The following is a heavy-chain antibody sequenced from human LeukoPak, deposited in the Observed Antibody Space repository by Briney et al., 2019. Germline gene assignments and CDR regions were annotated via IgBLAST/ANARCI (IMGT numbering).Heavy chain of an antibody. CDR1: GFTFSSYS. J-gene: IGHJ6*03. CDR2: ISGSGGST. D-gene: IGHD3-9*01. V-gene: IGHV3-23*01. Sequence: GGSLRLSCAASGFTFSSYSMNWVRQAPGKGLEWVSAISGSGGSTYYADSVKGRFTISRDNSKNTLYLQMNSLRAEDTAVYYCAKSAYDISPDYYYYMDVWGKGTTVTVSS. CDR3: AKSAYDISPDYYYYMDV.